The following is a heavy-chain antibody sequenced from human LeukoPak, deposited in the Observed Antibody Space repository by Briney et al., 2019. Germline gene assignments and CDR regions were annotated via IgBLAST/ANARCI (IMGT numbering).Heavy chain of an antibody. J-gene: IGHJ4*02. CDR1: GYSFTSYW. CDR3: ARKYSSSSGAPDY. D-gene: IGHD6-6*01. Sequence: GASLQISCKGSGYSFTSYWIGWVRQLPGKGLEWMGIIYPGDSDTRYSPSFQGQVTISADKSISTAYLQWSSLKASDTAMYYCARKYSSSSGAPDYWGQGTLVTVSS. V-gene: IGHV5-51*01. CDR2: IYPGDSDT.